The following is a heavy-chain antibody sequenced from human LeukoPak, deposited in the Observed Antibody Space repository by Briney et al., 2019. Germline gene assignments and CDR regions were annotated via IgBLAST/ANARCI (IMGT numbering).Heavy chain of an antibody. V-gene: IGHV3-49*04. CDR1: GFTFGDYA. Sequence: GGSLRLSCTASGFTFGDYAMSWVRQAPGKGLEWVGFIRSKAYGGTTEYAASVKGRFTISRDDSKSIAYLQMNSLKTEDTAVYYCTREGTYYYGSGSARGKGYFDYWGQGTLVTVSS. CDR3: TREGTYYYGSGSARGKGYFDY. D-gene: IGHD3-10*01. CDR2: IRSKAYGGTT. J-gene: IGHJ4*02.